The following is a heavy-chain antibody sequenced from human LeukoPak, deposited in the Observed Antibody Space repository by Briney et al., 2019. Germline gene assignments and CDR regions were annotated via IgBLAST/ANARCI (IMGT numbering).Heavy chain of an antibody. Sequence: GGSLRLSCAASGFTFSSYAMTWVRQAPGKGLEWVSTITDSVSGGSTYYADSVKGRFTISRDNSKNTLYLQMSSLRAEDTAVYFCAKDRTGYSYGYFLSPWGQGTLVTVSS. CDR2: ITDSVSGGST. CDR3: AKDRTGYSYGYFLSP. V-gene: IGHV3-23*01. CDR1: GFTFSSYA. D-gene: IGHD5-18*01. J-gene: IGHJ5*02.